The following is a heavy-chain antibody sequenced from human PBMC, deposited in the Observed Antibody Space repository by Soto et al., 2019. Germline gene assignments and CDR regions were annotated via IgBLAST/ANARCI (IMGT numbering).Heavy chain of an antibody. CDR2: INPSGGST. Sequence: ASVKVSCKASGYTFTSYYMHWVRQAPGQGLEWMGIINPSGGSTSYAQKLQGRVTMTTDTSTSTAYMELRSLRSDDTAVYYCARPASVYYGSGSYYRSKNWFDPWGQGTLVTVSS. CDR1: GYTFTSYY. V-gene: IGHV1-46*01. D-gene: IGHD3-10*01. J-gene: IGHJ5*02. CDR3: ARPASVYYGSGSYYRSKNWFDP.